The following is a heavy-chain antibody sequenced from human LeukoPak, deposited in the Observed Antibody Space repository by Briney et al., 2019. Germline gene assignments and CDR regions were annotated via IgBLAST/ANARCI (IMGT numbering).Heavy chain of an antibody. CDR2: ISGSGGIT. Sequence: GGSLRLSCAVSGLTFSSFPMTRVRQAPGKGLEWVSAISGSGGITYYADSVKGRFTISRDNFKNTLYLQMNSLTAEDTAVYYCAKDRGYWGQGTLVAVSS. CDR3: AKDRGY. J-gene: IGHJ4*02. CDR1: GLTFSSFP. V-gene: IGHV3-23*01.